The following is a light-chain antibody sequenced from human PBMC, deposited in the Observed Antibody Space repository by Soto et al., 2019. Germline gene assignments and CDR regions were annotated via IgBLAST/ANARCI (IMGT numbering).Light chain of an antibody. CDR2: GAS. CDR1: QSVSSSY. V-gene: IGKV3-20*01. Sequence: EIVLTQSPGTLTLSPGERATLSCRASQSVSSSYLAWYQQKPGQAPRLLIYGASSRATGIPDRFSGSGSGTDFTLTIIRLEPEDLAVYYCQQYGRSPLITFGQGTRLEI. CDR3: QQYGRSPLIT. J-gene: IGKJ5*01.